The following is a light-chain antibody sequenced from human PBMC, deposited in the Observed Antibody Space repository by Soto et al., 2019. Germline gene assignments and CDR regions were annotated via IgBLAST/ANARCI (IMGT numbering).Light chain of an antibody. CDR1: QSVSSSY. V-gene: IGKV3-20*01. CDR2: GAS. CDR3: QQYGSSPTT. Sequence: EIVLTQSPCALSFSPVERSTLSCRASQSVSSSYLAWYQQKPGQAPRLLIYGASSRATGIPDRFSGSGSGTDFTLTISRLEPEDFAVYYCQQYGSSPTTFGPGTKVDIK. J-gene: IGKJ3*01.